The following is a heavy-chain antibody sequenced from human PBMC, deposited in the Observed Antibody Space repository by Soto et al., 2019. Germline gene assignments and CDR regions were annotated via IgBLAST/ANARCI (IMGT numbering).Heavy chain of an antibody. J-gene: IGHJ6*02. Sequence: EVQLVESGGGLVQPGGSLRLSCADSGFTFSSYEMNWFRQSPGKGLEWVSYISSSGSTIYYADSVKGRFTISRDNAKNSLYLQMNSLRAEDTAVYYCARDIYYGDYYLYGMDVWGQGTTVTVSS. CDR2: ISSSGSTI. CDR1: GFTFSSYE. V-gene: IGHV3-48*03. CDR3: ARDIYYGDYYLYGMDV. D-gene: IGHD4-17*01.